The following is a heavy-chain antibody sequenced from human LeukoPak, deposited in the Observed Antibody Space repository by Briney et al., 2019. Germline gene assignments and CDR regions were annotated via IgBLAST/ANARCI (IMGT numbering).Heavy chain of an antibody. CDR3: AKAHQRYFDWLPQLDY. CDR2: ISYDGSNK. CDR1: GFTFSSYG. Sequence: GRSLRLSCAASGFTFSSYGMHGVRQAPGRGLEWVAVISYDGSNKYYADSLKGRFTISRDNSKNTLYLQMNSLRAEDTAVYYCAKAHQRYFDWLPQLDYWGQGTPVTVSS. D-gene: IGHD3-9*01. J-gene: IGHJ4*02. V-gene: IGHV3-30*18.